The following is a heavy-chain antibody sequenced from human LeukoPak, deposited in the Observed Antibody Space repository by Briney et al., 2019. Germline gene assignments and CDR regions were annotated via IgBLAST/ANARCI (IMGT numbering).Heavy chain of an antibody. CDR3: ARQVCGVLGYMDV. CDR1: GGSISSGSYY. D-gene: IGHD3-10*01. V-gene: IGHV4-61*02. CDR2: IYTSGST. J-gene: IGHJ6*03. Sequence: SETLSLTCIVSGGSISSGSYYWSWIRQPAGKGLEWIGRIYTSGSTNYNPSLKSRVTISLDTSKNQFSLKLSSVTAADTAVYYCARQVCGVLGYMDVWGKGTTVTVSS.